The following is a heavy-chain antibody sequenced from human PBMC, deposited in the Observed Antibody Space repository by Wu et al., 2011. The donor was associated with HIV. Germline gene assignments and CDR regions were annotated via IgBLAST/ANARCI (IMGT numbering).Heavy chain of an antibody. CDR3: ARDANIHYDTLTEYYKSYHYMDV. Sequence: QVQLVQSGAEVKKPGASVKVSCKASGYTFTSYGISWVRQAPGQGLEWIGWISTYNGKTNSAQKVQGRVTMTTDTSTNTVHMEMRGLRSDDTAVYYCARDANIHYDTLTEYYKSYHYMDVWGRGHGHR. CDR1: GYTFTSYG. D-gene: IGHD3-9*01. J-gene: IGHJ6*03. CDR2: ISTYNGKT. V-gene: IGHV1-18*01.